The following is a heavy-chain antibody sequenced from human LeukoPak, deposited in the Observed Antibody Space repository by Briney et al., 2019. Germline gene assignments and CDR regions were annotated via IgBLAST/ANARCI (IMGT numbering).Heavy chain of an antibody. CDR2: ISWNSGSV. CDR3: TKDMDPGGINV. CDR1: GLIFNNYA. J-gene: IGHJ6*02. V-gene: IGHV3-9*01. Sequence: PGGSLRLSCAGSGLIFNNYAMHWVRQPPGKGLEWVSGISWNSGSVDYADSVKGRFTISRDNAKNSLYLQMNSLRVEDTALYFCTKDMDPGGINVWGQGTTVIVSS. D-gene: IGHD2-2*03.